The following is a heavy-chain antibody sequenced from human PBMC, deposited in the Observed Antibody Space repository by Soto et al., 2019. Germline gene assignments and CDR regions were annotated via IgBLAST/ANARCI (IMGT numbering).Heavy chain of an antibody. D-gene: IGHD1-26*01. CDR1: GFTFSTYD. J-gene: IGHJ6*02. CDR3: ARAYLGRLPRRADYYYALDV. CDR2: IGSAHDP. Sequence: GGSLRLSCAASGFTFSTYDMHWVRQVPGKGLEWVSAIGSAHDPYYLGSVKGRFSISRENAKNPLYLQMNSLTTGDTAVYYCARAYLGRLPRRADYYYALDVWGQGTTVTVSS. V-gene: IGHV3-13*05.